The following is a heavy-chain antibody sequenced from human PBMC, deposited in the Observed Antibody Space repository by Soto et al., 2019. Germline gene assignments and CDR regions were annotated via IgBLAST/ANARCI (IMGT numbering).Heavy chain of an antibody. V-gene: IGHV3-23*01. CDR2: ISRAGTYT. CDR1: GFTFSCYA. CDR3: VKYTVNEDLGGS. D-gene: IGHD4-17*01. Sequence: EVLLLESGGVLVRPGGSLRLSCAASGFTFSCYAMGWVRQAPGKGLDWVSGISRAGTYTFYADSVRGRFTISRDNSWGTLYLQMNALRAEHTAVYCCVKYTVNEDLGGSWGQRALVTESS. J-gene: IGHJ5*02.